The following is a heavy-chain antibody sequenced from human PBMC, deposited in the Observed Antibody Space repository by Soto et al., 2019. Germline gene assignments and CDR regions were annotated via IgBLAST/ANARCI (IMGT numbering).Heavy chain of an antibody. Sequence: SETLSLTCTVSGGSISRGNYYWSWIRQSTGKDLEWIGYIYSTESSYYNPSLRRRVSMSVDTSKNQFPLNLSSVTAADTAVYFWAGDGIQMWWSRRDWSDPWGTGTLVTVSS. J-gene: IGHJ5*02. D-gene: IGHD5-18*01. CDR1: GGSISRGNYY. V-gene: IGHV4-30-4*01. CDR2: IYSTESS. CDR3: AGDGIQMWWSRRDWSDP.